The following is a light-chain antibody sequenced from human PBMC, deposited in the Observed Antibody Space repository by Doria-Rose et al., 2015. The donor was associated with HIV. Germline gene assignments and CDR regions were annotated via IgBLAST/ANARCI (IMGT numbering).Light chain of an antibody. CDR1: QRVKSSY. CDR2: DGS. V-gene: IGKV3-20*01. CDR3: HQYGTSWT. J-gene: IGKJ1*01. Sequence: TQSPGTLSLSPGERATLSCRASQRVKSSYLAWYQQKPGQAPRLLIYDGSTRATGIPDRFSASGSGTDFTLTINRLEPEDFALYYCHQYGTSWTFGQGTKVEV.